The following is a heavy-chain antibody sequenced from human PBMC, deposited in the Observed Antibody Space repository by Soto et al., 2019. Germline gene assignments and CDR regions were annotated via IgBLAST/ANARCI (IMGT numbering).Heavy chain of an antibody. CDR3: AASQVGPTLYYFDY. CDR2: ISGSGGNT. CDR1: GFTFSSYA. J-gene: IGHJ4*02. Sequence: EVQLLESGGGLVQPGGSLRLSCAASGFTFSSYAMSWVRQAPGKGLEWVSSISGSGGNTHYADSVKGRFTISRDNSKNTLYLQMNSLRAEDTAVYYCAASQVGPTLYYFDYWGQGTLVTVSS. V-gene: IGHV3-23*01. D-gene: IGHD1-26*01.